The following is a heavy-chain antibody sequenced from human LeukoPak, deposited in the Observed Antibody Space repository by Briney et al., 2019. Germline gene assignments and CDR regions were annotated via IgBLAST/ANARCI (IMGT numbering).Heavy chain of an antibody. CDR2: IYYSGST. J-gene: IGHJ4*02. CDR3: ASGYWDDPVSTDY. Sequence: SETLSLTCTVSGGSISSSSYYWAWIRQPPGKGLEWIGNIYYSGSTYYNPSLKSRVTISVDTSKNQFSLRLSSVTAADTAVYYCASGYWDDPVSTDYWGQGTLVTVSS. V-gene: IGHV4-39*01. CDR1: GGSISSSSYY. D-gene: IGHD1-1*01.